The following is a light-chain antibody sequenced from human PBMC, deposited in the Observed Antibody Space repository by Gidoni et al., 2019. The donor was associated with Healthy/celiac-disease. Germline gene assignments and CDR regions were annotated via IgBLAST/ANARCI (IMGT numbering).Light chain of an antibody. CDR3: LQHKIYPRT. V-gene: IGKV1-17*01. Sequence: DIQRTQSPYSLSASVGDRVTITCRASQDIGNGLGWFQQKPGKAPKRLIYGATSLQGGVPSRFSGSGSGTEFTLTISSLQPADFATYYCLQHKIYPRTFXXXTKLEIK. CDR2: GAT. CDR1: QDIGNG. J-gene: IGKJ2*02.